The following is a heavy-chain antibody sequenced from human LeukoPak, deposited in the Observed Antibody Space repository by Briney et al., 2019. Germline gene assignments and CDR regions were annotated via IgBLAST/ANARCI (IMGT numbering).Heavy chain of an antibody. J-gene: IGHJ5*02. V-gene: IGHV1-69*05. Sequence: SVKVSCKASGGTFSSYAISWVRQAPGQGLEWTGGIIPIFGTANYAQKFQGRVTITTDESTSTAYMELSSLRSEDTAVYYCARAMVRGVIMDGVNWFDPWGQGTLVTVSS. CDR3: ARAMVRGVIMDGVNWFDP. CDR2: IIPIFGTA. D-gene: IGHD3-10*01. CDR1: GGTFSSYA.